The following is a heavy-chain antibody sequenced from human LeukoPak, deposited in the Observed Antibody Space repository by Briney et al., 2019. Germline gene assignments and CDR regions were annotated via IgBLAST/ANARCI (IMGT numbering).Heavy chain of an antibody. V-gene: IGHV3-21*06. J-gene: IGHJ4*02. CDR2: IGPTGSDR. Sequence: GSLRLSCTASGLPFSTSGFNWVRQAPGKGPEWVASIGPTGSDRYHADSIKGRFTISRDNANNFLYLQMNSLRAEDTAVYYCATETNGRHYDYWGQGTLLTVSS. CDR1: GLPFSTSG. D-gene: IGHD1-14*01. CDR3: ATETNGRHYDY.